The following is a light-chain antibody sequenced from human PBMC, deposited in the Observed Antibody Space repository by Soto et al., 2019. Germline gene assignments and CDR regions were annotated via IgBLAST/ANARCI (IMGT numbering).Light chain of an antibody. V-gene: IGKV3-15*01. J-gene: IGKJ1*01. CDR2: GAS. Sequence: EIVMTQSPATLSGSPGERATLSCRASQSVNSHLAWYHQKPGQAPRLLIYGASTRATGIPARFSGSGSGTDFTLTISSLQPEDFAVYYCQQYTNWPRTFGQGTKVEIK. CDR1: QSVNSH. CDR3: QQYTNWPRT.